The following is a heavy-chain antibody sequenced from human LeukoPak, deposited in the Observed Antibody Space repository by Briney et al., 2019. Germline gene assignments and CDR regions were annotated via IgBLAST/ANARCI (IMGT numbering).Heavy chain of an antibody. CDR1: GGSISSYY. J-gene: IGHJ5*02. CDR3: AGEMATITSGWFDP. V-gene: IGHV4-4*08. Sequence: SETLSLTCTVSGGSISSYYWSWIRQPPGKGLEWIGYIYYSGSTNYNPSLKSRVTISVDTSKNQFSLKLSSVTAADTAVYYCAGEMATITSGWFDPWGQGTLVTVSS. CDR2: IYYSGST. D-gene: IGHD5-24*01.